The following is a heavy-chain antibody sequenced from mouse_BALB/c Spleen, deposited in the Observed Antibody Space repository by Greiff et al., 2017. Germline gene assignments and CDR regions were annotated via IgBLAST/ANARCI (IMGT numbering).Heavy chain of an antibody. CDR2: ISSGSSTI. D-gene: IGHD2-1*01. Sequence: EVHLVESGGGLVQPGGSRKLSCAASGFTFSSFGMHWVRQAPEKGLEWVAYISSGSSTIYYADTVKGRFTISRDNPKNTLFLQMTSLRSEDTAMYYCARSSGNYGGFAYWGQGTLVTVSA. V-gene: IGHV5-17*02. CDR1: GFTFSSFG. CDR3: ARSSGNYGGFAY. J-gene: IGHJ3*01.